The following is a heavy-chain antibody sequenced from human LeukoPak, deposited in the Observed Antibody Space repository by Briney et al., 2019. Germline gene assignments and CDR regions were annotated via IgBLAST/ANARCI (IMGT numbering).Heavy chain of an antibody. J-gene: IGHJ4*02. CDR3: AREQEYGLGFDY. V-gene: IGHV3-66*01. CDR2: FYSGGST. CDR1: GFIVSSNY. Sequence: GGSPRLSCAASGFIVSSNYMSWVRQAPGKGLEWVSVFYSGGSTYYADSVTGRFTISRDNAKNSLYLQMTSLRPEGTAVYYCAREQEYGLGFDYWGQGTLVTVSS. D-gene: IGHD2/OR15-2a*01.